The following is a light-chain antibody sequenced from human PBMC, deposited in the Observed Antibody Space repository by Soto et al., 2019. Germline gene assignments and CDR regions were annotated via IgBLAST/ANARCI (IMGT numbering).Light chain of an antibody. Sequence: QSALTQPPSASGSPGQSVTISCTGSGSDVGFYNYVSWYQQHPGKVPKLMIYEVSKRPSGVPDRFSGSKSGNTASLTVSGLQAEDEADYFCSSYAGTSTAVFGTGTKLTVL. CDR3: SSYAGTSTAV. J-gene: IGLJ1*01. CDR2: EVS. CDR1: GSDVGFYNY. V-gene: IGLV2-8*01.